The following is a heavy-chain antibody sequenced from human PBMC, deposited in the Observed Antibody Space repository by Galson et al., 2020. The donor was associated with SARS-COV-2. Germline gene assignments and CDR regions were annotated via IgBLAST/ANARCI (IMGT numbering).Heavy chain of an antibody. V-gene: IGHV3-74*01. CDR3: ARVAGYCTTASCYGGGWWFDP. D-gene: IGHD2-2*01. Sequence: GESLKISCAASGFTFSNYWMYWVRQAPGKRLVWVSRLNTDGSSTAYADPVKGRFTISRDNAKSTLYLQMSSLRAEDTAVYYCARVAGYCTTASCYGGGWWFDPWGQGTLVTVSS. CDR2: LNTDGSST. CDR1: GFTFSNYW. J-gene: IGHJ5*02.